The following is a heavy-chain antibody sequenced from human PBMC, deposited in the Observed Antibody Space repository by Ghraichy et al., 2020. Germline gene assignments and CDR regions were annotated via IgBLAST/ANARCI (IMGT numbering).Heavy chain of an antibody. D-gene: IGHD4-23*01. CDR1: GFTFSAYS. CDR3: ARGSRVVRFYYYDGMDV. Sequence: GGSLRLSCVGSGFTFSAYSMNWIRQSPGKGLEWVSYITGSGRNIFYADSVKGRFTISRDNAQNSLFLQMNILRDEDTAVYYCARGSRVVRFYYYDGMDVWGQGTPVTVSS. CDR2: ITGSGRNI. J-gene: IGHJ6*02. V-gene: IGHV3-48*02.